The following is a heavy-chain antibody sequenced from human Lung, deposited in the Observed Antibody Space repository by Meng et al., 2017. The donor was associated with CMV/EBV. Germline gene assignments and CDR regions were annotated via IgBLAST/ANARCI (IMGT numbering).Heavy chain of an antibody. CDR2: ISSSSSYI. CDR1: GFXFSSYS. D-gene: IGHD2-2*02. CDR3: ARDLSIVPAAISYYYGMDV. Sequence: GGSXRLXCAASGFXFSSYSMNWVRQAPGKGLEWVSSISSSSSYIYYADSVKGRFTISRGNAKNSLYLQMNSLRAEDTAVYYCARDLSIVPAAISYYYGMDVXGQGXTVTVSS. J-gene: IGHJ6*02. V-gene: IGHV3-21*01.